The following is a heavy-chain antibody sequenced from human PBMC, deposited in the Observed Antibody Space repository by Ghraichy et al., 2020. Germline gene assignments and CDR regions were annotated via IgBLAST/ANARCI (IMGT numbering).Heavy chain of an antibody. J-gene: IGHJ4*02. Sequence: SETLSLTCTVSGGSISNYSWSWIRQPPGKGLEWIGYIYYSGSTNYNASLKSRVTMSVDTSKNQVSQKLSSVTAADTALYYCARGTYDRQDYWGQGTLVTVSS. CDR2: IYYSGST. CDR1: GGSISNYS. CDR3: ARGTYDRQDY. D-gene: IGHD3-22*01. V-gene: IGHV4-59*01.